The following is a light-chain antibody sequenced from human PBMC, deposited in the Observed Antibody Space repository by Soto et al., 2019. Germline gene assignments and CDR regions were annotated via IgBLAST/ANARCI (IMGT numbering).Light chain of an antibody. CDR1: TTDVGSYNL. V-gene: IGLV2-23*02. CDR3: CSWAGSNTFYF. Sequence: SALTQPASVYGSPGRSITISCTGTTTDVGSYNLVSWYQQHPGRAPKLMIYEVSRRPSGVSNRFSGSKSGNTASLTISGLQAEDEADYYCCSWAGSNTFYFFGTGTKVTVL. J-gene: IGLJ1*01. CDR2: EVS.